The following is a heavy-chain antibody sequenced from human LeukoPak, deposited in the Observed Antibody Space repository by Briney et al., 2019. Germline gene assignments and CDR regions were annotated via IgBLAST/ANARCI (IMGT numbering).Heavy chain of an antibody. CDR1: GDNFSSSSVA. CDR2: TYYRSQWYV. V-gene: IGHV6-1*01. J-gene: IGHJ4*02. CDR3: ARGREHSFDY. D-gene: IGHD1/OR15-1a*01. Sequence: TSQTLSLTCAISGDNFSSSSVAWNWIRQTPSRGPEWLGRTYYRSQWYVESAVSVRGRISINADTSKNQFSLQLNSVSPEDTAVYYCARGREHSFDYWGQGTLVTVSS.